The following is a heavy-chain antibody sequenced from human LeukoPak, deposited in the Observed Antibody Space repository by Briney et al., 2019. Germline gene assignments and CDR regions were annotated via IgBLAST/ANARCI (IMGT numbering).Heavy chain of an antibody. CDR2: ISGSGGST. D-gene: IGHD3-22*01. Sequence: PGRSLRLSCAASGFTFDDYAMHWVRQAPGKGLEWVSAISGSGGSTYYADSVKGRFTISRDNSKNTLYLQMNSLRAEDTAVYYCAKGRVITMIVVAYFDYWGQGTLVTVSS. CDR3: AKGRVITMIVVAYFDY. J-gene: IGHJ4*02. V-gene: IGHV3-23*01. CDR1: GFTFDDYA.